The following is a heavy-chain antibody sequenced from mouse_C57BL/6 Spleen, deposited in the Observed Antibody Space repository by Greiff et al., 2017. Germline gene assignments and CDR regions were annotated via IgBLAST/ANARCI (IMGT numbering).Heavy chain of an antibody. CDR1: GFTFNTYA. CDR3: VRGGYDYGCFAD. CDR2: IRSKSSNYAT. J-gene: IGHJ3*01. Sequence: EVQLVESGGGLVQPKGSLKLSCAASGFTFNTYAMHWVRQAPGKGLEWVARIRSKSSNYATYYADSVKDRFTISRDDSQSKLYLQINNLKTEDTAMYYCVRGGYDYGCFADWGQGTMVTVSA. V-gene: IGHV10-3*01. D-gene: IGHD2-4*01.